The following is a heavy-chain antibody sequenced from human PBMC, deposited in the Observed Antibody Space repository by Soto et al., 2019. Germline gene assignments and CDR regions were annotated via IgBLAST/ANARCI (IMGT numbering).Heavy chain of an antibody. CDR3: SKRTYYDFWSGVDHFDY. CDR1: GFTFSSYA. CDR2: ISGSGGST. J-gene: IGHJ4*02. D-gene: IGHD3-3*01. Sequence: GGSLRLSCAASGFTFSSYAMSWVRQAPGKGLEWVSAISGSGGSTYYADSVKGRFTISRDNSKNTLYLQMNSLRAEDTAVYYFSKRTYYDFWSGVDHFDYWGQGTLVTVSS. V-gene: IGHV3-23*01.